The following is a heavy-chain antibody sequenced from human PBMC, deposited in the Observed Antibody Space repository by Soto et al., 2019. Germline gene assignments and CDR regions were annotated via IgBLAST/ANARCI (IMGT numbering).Heavy chain of an antibody. Sequence: SVKVSCKASGCTFRSSAISCVRQAPGRVLEWVGGIIPMFGTANYAQRLELRVTITADESANTVYMELIRLRPEDTAVYYCARPETTGPPTGYYYGMDVWGQGTTVTVSS. CDR3: ARPETTGPPTGYYYGMDV. CDR1: GCTFRSSA. D-gene: IGHD4-4*01. J-gene: IGHJ6*02. V-gene: IGHV1-69*13. CDR2: IIPMFGTA.